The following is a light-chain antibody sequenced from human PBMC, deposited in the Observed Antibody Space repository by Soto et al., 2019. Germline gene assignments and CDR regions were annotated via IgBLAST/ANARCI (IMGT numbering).Light chain of an antibody. CDR1: QTIGSNH. Sequence: EIVLTQSPGTLSVSPGERATLSCRASQTIGSNHLAWYQQKPVQAPSLLIYGTSSRATGIPARFSGSGSGTDFTLTITRLEPEYYAIYYCHQYVSSTFGQGTKVEIK. J-gene: IGKJ1*01. CDR2: GTS. V-gene: IGKV3-20*01. CDR3: HQYVSST.